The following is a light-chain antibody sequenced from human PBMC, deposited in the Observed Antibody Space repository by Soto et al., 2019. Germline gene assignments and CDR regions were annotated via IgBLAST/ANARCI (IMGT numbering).Light chain of an antibody. Sequence: ALTQPASVSGSPGQSITISCTGTSSDVGGYNYVSWYQQHPGKAPKLMIYDVSNRPSGISNRFSGSKSGNTASLTISGLQAEDEADYYCSSYTSSSTYVFGTGTKVTDL. CDR2: DVS. CDR3: SSYTSSSTYV. V-gene: IGLV2-14*01. CDR1: SSDVGGYNY. J-gene: IGLJ1*01.